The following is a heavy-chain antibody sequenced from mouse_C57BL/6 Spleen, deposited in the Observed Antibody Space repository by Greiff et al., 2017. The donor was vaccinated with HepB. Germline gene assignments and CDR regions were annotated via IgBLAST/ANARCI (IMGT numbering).Heavy chain of an antibody. J-gene: IGHJ2*01. Sequence: EVKLQESGGGLVQPGGSLSLSCAASGFTFTDYYMSWVRQPPGKALEWLGFIRNKANGYTTEYSASVKGRFTISRDNSQSILYLQMNALRAEDSATYYCARPQLGGYFDYWGQGTTLTVSS. CDR2: IRNKANGYTT. CDR3: ARPQLGGYFDY. D-gene: IGHD4-1*02. V-gene: IGHV7-3*01. CDR1: GFTFTDYY.